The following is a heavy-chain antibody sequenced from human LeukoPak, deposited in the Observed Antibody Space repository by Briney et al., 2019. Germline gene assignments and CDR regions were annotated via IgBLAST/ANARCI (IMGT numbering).Heavy chain of an antibody. CDR3: ARGRSSYGYNFDY. D-gene: IGHD5-18*01. CDR2: IYYSGST. J-gene: IGHJ4*02. V-gene: IGHV4-61*01. Sequence: SETLSLTCTVSGASVSSGSYYWSWIRQPPGKGLEWIGYIYYSGSTNYNPSLKSRVTISVDTSKNQFSLKLSSVTAADTAVYYCARGRSSYGYNFDYWGQGTLVTVSS. CDR1: GASVSSGSYY.